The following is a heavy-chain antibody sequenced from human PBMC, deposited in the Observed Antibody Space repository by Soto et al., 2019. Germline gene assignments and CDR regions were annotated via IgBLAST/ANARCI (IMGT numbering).Heavy chain of an antibody. J-gene: IGHJ4*02. CDR3: AKVPVVHIAVAGPFDY. CDR2: ISGSGGST. V-gene: IGHV3-23*01. Sequence: GGSLRLSCAASGFTFSSYAMSWVRQAPGKGLEWVSAISGSGGSTYYADSVKGRFTISRDNSKNTLYLQMNSLRAEDTAVYYCAKVPVVHIAVAGPFDYWGQGTLVTVSS. D-gene: IGHD6-19*01. CDR1: GFTFSSYA.